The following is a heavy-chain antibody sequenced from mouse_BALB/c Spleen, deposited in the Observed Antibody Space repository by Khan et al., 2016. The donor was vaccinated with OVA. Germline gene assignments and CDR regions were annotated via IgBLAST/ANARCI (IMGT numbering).Heavy chain of an antibody. Sequence: MQLEESGPSLVKPSQTLSLTCSVTGDSITSGYWNWLRKFPGTKLEYMGYILYSGSTSYTPSLKSRISNTRHTSKNQYYLPLNSVTTDDTAASYAGRPTFWNAVAYLGQDTLGTVSA. CDR3: GRPTFWNAVAY. CDR2: ILYSGST. V-gene: IGHV3-8*02. J-gene: IGHJ3*01. CDR1: GDSITSGY.